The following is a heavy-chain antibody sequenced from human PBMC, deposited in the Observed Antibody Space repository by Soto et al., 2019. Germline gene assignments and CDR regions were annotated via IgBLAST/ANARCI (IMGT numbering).Heavy chain of an antibody. CDR3: ARDLGGGYESYYDYVWGIHRAGYYYYGMDV. J-gene: IGHJ6*02. CDR2: IWYDGSNK. CDR1: GVTFSSYG. D-gene: IGHD3-16*02. V-gene: IGHV3-33*01. Sequence: PGGSLRLSCAASGVTFSSYGMHWVRQAPGKGLEWVAVIWYDGSNKYYADSVKGRFTISRDNSKNTLYLQMNSLRAEDTAVYYCARDLGGGYESYYDYVWGIHRAGYYYYGMDVWGQGTTVTVSS.